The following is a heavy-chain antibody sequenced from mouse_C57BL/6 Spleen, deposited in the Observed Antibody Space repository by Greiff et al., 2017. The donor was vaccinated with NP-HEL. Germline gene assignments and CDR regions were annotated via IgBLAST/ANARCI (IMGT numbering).Heavy chain of an antibody. J-gene: IGHJ1*03. CDR3: ASYYGDFDV. CDR1: GYTFTSYW. CDR2: IDPSDSYT. Sequence: QVQLQQPGAELVMPGASVKLSCKASGYTFTSYWMHWVKQRPGQGLEWIGEIDPSDSYTNYNQKFKGKSTLTVDKSSSTAYMQLSSLTSEDSAVYYCASYYGDFDVWGTGTTVTVSS. V-gene: IGHV1-69*01. D-gene: IGHD2-1*01.